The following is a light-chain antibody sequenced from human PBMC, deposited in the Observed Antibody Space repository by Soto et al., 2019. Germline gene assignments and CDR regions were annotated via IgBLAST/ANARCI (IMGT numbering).Light chain of an antibody. J-gene: IGKJ2*01. CDR3: QQYGSSPPFT. CDR2: GAS. V-gene: IGKV3-20*01. Sequence: EIVLTQSPGTLSLSPGERATLSCRASQSVSSNYLAWYQQKPGQAPRLLIYGASNRATGIPDTFSGSGSGTGFTLTISRLEPEEFAVYCCQQYGSSPPFTFGQGTKVEIK. CDR1: QSVSSNY.